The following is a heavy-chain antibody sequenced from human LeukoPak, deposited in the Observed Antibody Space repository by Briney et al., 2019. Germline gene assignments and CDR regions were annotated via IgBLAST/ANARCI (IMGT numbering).Heavy chain of an antibody. Sequence: SETLSLTCAVYGGSFSGYYWSWIRQPPGKGLEWIGEINHSGSTNYNPSLKSRVTISVDTSKNQFSLKLSSVTAADTAVYYCARDWSGYSYGEGYYYYMDVWGKGTTVTVSS. J-gene: IGHJ6*03. CDR3: ARDWSGYSYGEGYYYYMDV. V-gene: IGHV4-34*01. D-gene: IGHD5-18*01. CDR2: INHSGST. CDR1: GGSFSGYY.